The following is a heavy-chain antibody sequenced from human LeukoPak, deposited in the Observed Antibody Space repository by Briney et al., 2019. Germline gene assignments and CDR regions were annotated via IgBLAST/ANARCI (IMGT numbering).Heavy chain of an antibody. J-gene: IGHJ4*02. CDR1: GFTFSSYG. CDR2: ILYDGSKK. V-gene: IGHV3-30*02. CDR3: AKAASSRGRYADTFDY. Sequence: TGGSLRLSCAASGFTFSSYGMPWVRQAPGKGLEWVAFILYDGSKKYYADSVRGRFTISRDNSKNTVFLQMNTLRSEDTAIFYCAKAASSRGRYADTFDYWGQGTQVTVSS. D-gene: IGHD6-19*01.